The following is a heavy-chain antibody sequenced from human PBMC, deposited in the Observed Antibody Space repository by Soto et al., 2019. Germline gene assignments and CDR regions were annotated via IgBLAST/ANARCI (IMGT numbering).Heavy chain of an antibody. CDR3: ARGGISHWAYFSDMDV. CDR2: INHLGSI. CDR1: GGSLSDYF. D-gene: IGHD2-21*01. V-gene: IGHV4-34*01. Sequence: QVQLQQWGAGLLKPSETLSLTCVDSGGSLSDYFWSWIRQPPGMALEWIGEINHLGSINYNPSLKSRVSMSVDTPKNPFSLTLNSVTAADTATYYCARGGISHWAYFSDMDVWDRGTTVTVSS. J-gene: IGHJ6*03.